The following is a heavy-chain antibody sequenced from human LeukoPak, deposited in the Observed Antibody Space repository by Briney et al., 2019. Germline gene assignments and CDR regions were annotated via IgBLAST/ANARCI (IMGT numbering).Heavy chain of an antibody. D-gene: IGHD1-26*01. V-gene: IGHV4-39*07. CDR1: GGSMSSRSYF. CDR2: LDYSGRT. J-gene: IGHJ5*02. Sequence: PSGTLSLTCTVSGGSMSSRSYFWGWIRQPPGKGLEWIGSLDYSGRTYDNPSLKSRVTVSIDTSKNHFSLKLNSVTAADTAVYYCARDWGATHPWGQGTLVTVSS. CDR3: ARDWGATHP.